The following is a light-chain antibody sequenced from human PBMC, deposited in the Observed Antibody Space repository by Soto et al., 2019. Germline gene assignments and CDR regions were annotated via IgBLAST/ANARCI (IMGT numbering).Light chain of an antibody. Sequence: VLTQSPGTLYLSPGERVTLSCRASQSVGEGDLAWYQQRPGQAPRLVIYGVSSRATGIPDRFSGSGSGTDFTLTIGRLEHEDFAVYFCQRYGSSLTFGQGTRLAIK. V-gene: IGKV3-20*01. J-gene: IGKJ5*01. CDR2: GVS. CDR1: QSVGEGD. CDR3: QRYGSSLT.